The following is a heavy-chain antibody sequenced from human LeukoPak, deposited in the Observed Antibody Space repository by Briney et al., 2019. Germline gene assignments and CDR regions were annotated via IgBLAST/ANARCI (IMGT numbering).Heavy chain of an antibody. J-gene: IGHJ4*02. D-gene: IGHD3-10*01. CDR2: INHSGST. V-gene: IGHV4-34*01. CDR3: ARGGVLLWFGARWGYFDY. CDR1: GGSFSGYY. Sequence: PSETLSLTCAVYGGSFSGYYWSWIRQPPGKGLEWIGEINHSGSTNYNPSLKSRVTISVDTSKNQFSLKLSSVTAADTAVYYCARGGVLLWFGARWGYFDYWGQGTLVTVSS.